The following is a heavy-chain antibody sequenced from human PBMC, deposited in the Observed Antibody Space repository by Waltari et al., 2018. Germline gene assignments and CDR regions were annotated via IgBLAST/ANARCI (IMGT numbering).Heavy chain of an antibody. J-gene: IGHJ4*02. CDR1: GGSISSSY. V-gene: IGHV4-59*01. Sequence: QVQLQESGPGLVTPSETLSLTCTVSGGSISSSYWSWIRQPPGKGLDWIGYIYYSGSTNYNPSLKSRVTISVDTSKNQFSLKLNSVTAADTAVYYCARGKYSFDYWGQGTLVTVSS. CDR3: ARGKYSFDY. CDR2: IYYSGST.